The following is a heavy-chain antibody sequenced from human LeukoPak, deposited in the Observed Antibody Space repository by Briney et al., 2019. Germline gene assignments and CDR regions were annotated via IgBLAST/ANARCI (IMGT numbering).Heavy chain of an antibody. CDR3: ARVLGSYYFDY. CDR2: MYYSGST. D-gene: IGHD3-10*01. CDR1: GGSISSYY. Sequence: PSETLCLTCTVSGGSISSYYWSWIRQPPGKGLEWIAYMYYSGSTNYNPSLKSRVTISVDTSKNQFSLKLSSVTAADTAVYYCARVLGSYYFDYWGQGTLVASSS. J-gene: IGHJ4*02. V-gene: IGHV4-59*01.